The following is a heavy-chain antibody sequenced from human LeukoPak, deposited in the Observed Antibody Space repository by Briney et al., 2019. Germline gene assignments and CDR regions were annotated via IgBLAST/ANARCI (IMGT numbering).Heavy chain of an antibody. CDR2: ITTSSSYI. V-gene: IGHV3-21*01. CDR1: GFTFSSYS. D-gene: IGHD1-26*01. Sequence: GGSLRLSCAASGFTFSSYSMNWVRQAPGKGLEWVSLITTSSSYIYYADSVKGRFTISRDNAKNSLYLQMNSLRAEDTAVYYCARDPYSGSYGNYYYYYFMDVWGKGTTVTISS. CDR3: ARDPYSGSYGNYYYYYFMDV. J-gene: IGHJ6*03.